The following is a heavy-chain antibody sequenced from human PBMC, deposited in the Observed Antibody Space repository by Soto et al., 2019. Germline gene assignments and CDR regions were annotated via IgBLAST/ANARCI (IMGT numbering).Heavy chain of an antibody. V-gene: IGHV3-23*01. Sequence: PGGSLRLSCAASGFTFSSYAMSWVRQAPGKGLEWVSAISGSGGSTYYADSVKGRFTISRDNSKNTLYLQMNSLRAEDTAVYYCAKSRGDLTIVVVVAATGGALDYWGQGTLVTVSS. J-gene: IGHJ4*02. D-gene: IGHD2-15*01. CDR3: AKSRGDLTIVVVVAATGGALDY. CDR2: ISGSGGST. CDR1: GFTFSSYA.